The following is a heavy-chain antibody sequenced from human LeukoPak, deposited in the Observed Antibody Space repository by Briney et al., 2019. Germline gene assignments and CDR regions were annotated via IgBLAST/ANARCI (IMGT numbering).Heavy chain of an antibody. CDR3: AREDLQLPAPFGMDV. CDR1: GYTFTSYG. V-gene: IGHV1-18*01. J-gene: IGHJ6*02. D-gene: IGHD5-18*01. CDR2: ISAYNGNT. Sequence: ASLKVSCKASGYTFTSYGISWVRQAPGQGLEWMGWISAYNGNTNYAQKLQGRVTMTTDTSTSTAYMELRSLRSDDTAVYYCAREDLQLPAPFGMDVWGQGTTVTVSS.